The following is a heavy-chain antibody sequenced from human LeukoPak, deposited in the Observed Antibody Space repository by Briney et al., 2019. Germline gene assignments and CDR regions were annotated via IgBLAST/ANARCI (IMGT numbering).Heavy chain of an antibody. D-gene: IGHD3-10*01. CDR2: INPNSGGT. J-gene: IGHJ5*02. V-gene: IGHV1-2*06. CDR1: GGTFSSYA. Sequence: ASVKVSCRASGGTFSSYAISWVRQAPGQGLEWMGRINPNSGGTNYAQKFQGRVTMTRDTSISTAYMELSRLRSDDTAVYYYARDEVTMVRGVIFPCHPGDNWFDPWGQGTLVTVSS. CDR3: ARDEVTMVRGVIFPCHPGDNWFDP.